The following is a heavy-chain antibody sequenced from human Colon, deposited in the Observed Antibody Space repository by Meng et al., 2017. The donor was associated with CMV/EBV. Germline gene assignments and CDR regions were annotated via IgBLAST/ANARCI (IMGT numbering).Heavy chain of an antibody. CDR1: GYTFNHYG. CDR3: TRGQFFSDY. V-gene: IGHV1-18*01. CDR2: INVKDGNT. J-gene: IGHJ4*02. D-gene: IGHD6-19*01. Sequence: QVQLVQSGAEGKKPGASVMVSCKASGYTFNHYGIAWVRQAPGQGLEWMGWINVKDGNTNYAENFQGRVTMTRDTSISTAYMELSSLRSDDTAVYYCTRGQFFSDYWGQGTLVTVSS.